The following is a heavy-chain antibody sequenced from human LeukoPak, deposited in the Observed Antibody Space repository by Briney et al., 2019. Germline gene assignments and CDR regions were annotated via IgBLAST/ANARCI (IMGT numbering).Heavy chain of an antibody. V-gene: IGHV3-23*01. J-gene: IGHJ4*02. D-gene: IGHD2-2*01. Sequence: GGSLRLSCAASGFTFSSYAMSWVRQAPGKGLEWVSAISGSGGSTYYADSVKGRFTISRDNSKNTLYLQMNSLRAEDTAVYYCAKAWTVVVPAAMPKDGSDDYWGQGTLVTVSS. CDR2: ISGSGGST. CDR3: AKAWTVVVPAAMPKDGSDDY. CDR1: GFTFSSYA.